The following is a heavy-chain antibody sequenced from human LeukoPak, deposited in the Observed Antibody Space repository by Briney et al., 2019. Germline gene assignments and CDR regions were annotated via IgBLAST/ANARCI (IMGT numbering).Heavy chain of an antibody. J-gene: IGHJ4*02. Sequence: GGSLRLSCAASGFTIRSYGMHWVRQAPGKGLEWVSSISGSGGSTYYADSVKGQFTISRDNSKNTLYLHMNSLRAEDTAVYYCAKDPGYYYGSGSYPDYWGQGTLVTVSS. D-gene: IGHD3-10*01. CDR3: AKDPGYYYGSGSYPDY. CDR1: GFTIRSYG. V-gene: IGHV3-23*01. CDR2: ISGSGGST.